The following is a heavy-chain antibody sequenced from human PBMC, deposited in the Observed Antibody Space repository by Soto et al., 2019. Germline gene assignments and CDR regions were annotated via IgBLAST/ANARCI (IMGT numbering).Heavy chain of an antibody. CDR2: ISAYNGNT. J-gene: IGHJ4*02. Sequence: ASVKVSCKASGYTFTSYGISWVRQAPGQGLEWMGWISAYNGNTNYAQKLQGRVTMTTDTSTSTACMELRSLRSDDTAVYYCARSDLLSASPFDYWGQGTLVTVS. V-gene: IGHV1-18*01. D-gene: IGHD2-15*01. CDR1: GYTFTSYG. CDR3: ARSDLLSASPFDY.